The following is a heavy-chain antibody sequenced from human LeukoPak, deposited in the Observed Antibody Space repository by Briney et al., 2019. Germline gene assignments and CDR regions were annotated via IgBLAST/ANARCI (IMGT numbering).Heavy chain of an antibody. CDR2: INPNSGGT. J-gene: IGHJ4*02. CDR3: ARVKGSYEAVTG. V-gene: IGHV1-2*02. Sequence: ASVKVSCKASGYTFTGYYMHWVRQAPGQGLEWMGWINPNSGGTNYAQKFQGRVTMTGDTSISTAYMELSRLRSDDTAVYYCARVKGSYEAVTGWGQGTLVTVSS. D-gene: IGHD5-18*01. CDR1: GYTFTGYY.